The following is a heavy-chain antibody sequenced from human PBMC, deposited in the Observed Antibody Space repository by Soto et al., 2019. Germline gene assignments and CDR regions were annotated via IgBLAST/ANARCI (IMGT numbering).Heavy chain of an antibody. D-gene: IGHD4-17*01. CDR3: AREAYGKLSAFDI. CDR2: NNAGNGKT. Sequence: QVQLVQSGAEGKKPGASWRVSCKASGYTFTSYAMHWVPQAPGQRLEGMGWNNAGNGKTKYSQKFQGGVTITRDTSASTAYMELSSLRSEDTAVYYCAREAYGKLSAFDIWGQGTMVTVSS. J-gene: IGHJ3*02. V-gene: IGHV1-3*01. CDR1: GYTFTSYA.